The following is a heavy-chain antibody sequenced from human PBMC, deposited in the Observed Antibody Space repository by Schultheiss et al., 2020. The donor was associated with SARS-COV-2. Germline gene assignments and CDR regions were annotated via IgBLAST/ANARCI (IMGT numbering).Heavy chain of an antibody. D-gene: IGHD2-15*01. CDR2: INPNSGGT. J-gene: IGHJ4*02. V-gene: IGHV1-2*02. CDR1: GYTFTGYY. Sequence: ASVKVSCKASGYTFTGYYMHWVRQAPGQGLEWMGWINPNSGGTNYAQKFQGRVTMTRDTSISTAYMELSRLRSDDTAVYYCAKSRYCSGGSCFKSLTHYFDYWGQGTLVTVSS. CDR3: AKSRYCSGGSCFKSLTHYFDY.